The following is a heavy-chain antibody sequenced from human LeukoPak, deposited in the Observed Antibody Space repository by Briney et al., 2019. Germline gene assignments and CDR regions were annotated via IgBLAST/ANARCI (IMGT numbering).Heavy chain of an antibody. CDR2: ISNDGSNK. CDR1: GFTFSSYG. Sequence: GGSLRLSCAASGFTFSSYGMHWVRQAPGKGLEWVAAISNDGSNKYYADSVKGRFTISRDNSKNTLYLQMNSLRAEDTAVYYCAKDSKLPGYGMDVWGQGTTVTASS. CDR3: AKDSKLPGYGMDV. V-gene: IGHV3-30*18. J-gene: IGHJ6*02. D-gene: IGHD5-24*01.